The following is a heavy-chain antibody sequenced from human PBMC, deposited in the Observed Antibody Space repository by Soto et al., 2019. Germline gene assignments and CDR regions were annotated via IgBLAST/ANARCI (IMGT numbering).Heavy chain of an antibody. Sequence: QVQLQESGPGLVKPSETLSLTCTVSGGSISSYYWSWIRQPPGKGLEWIGYIYYSGSTNYNPSLKSRVTISVDTSKNQFSLKLSSVTAADTAVYYCARDRYCSSTSCYPRYDYMDVWGKGTTVTVSS. D-gene: IGHD2-2*01. CDR3: ARDRYCSSTSCYPRYDYMDV. CDR2: IYYSGST. V-gene: IGHV4-59*01. CDR1: GGSISSYY. J-gene: IGHJ6*03.